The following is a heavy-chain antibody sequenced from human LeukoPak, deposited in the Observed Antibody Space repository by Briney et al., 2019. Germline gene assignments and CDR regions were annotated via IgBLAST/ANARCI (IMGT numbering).Heavy chain of an antibody. V-gene: IGHV3-33*01. CDR1: GFTFSSYG. CDR3: ARASPYYYYGMDV. Sequence: GGSLGLSCAASGFTFSSYGMHWVRQAPGKGLEWVAVIWYDGSNKYYADSVKGRFTISRDNSKNTLYLQMNSLRAEDTAVYYCARASPYYYYGMDVWGQGTTVTVSS. J-gene: IGHJ6*02. CDR2: IWYDGSNK.